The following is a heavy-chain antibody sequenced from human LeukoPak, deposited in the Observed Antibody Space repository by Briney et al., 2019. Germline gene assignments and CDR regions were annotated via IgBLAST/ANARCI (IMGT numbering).Heavy chain of an antibody. J-gene: IGHJ6*03. CDR1: GYTFSGYY. D-gene: IGHD2-21*02. CDR3: ARDLFSWGDGQDYYYMDV. V-gene: IGHV1-2*02. Sequence: ASVKVSCKASGYTFSGYYMHWMRQAPGQRLEWMGWINPNSGGTNYAQNFQGRVTMTRDTSISTAYMELSRLRSDDTAVYYCARDLFSWGDGQDYYYMDVWGKGTTVTVSS. CDR2: INPNSGGT.